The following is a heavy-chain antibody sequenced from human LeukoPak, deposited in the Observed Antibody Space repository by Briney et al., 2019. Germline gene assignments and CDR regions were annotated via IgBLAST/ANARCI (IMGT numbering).Heavy chain of an antibody. CDR2: TYYRSKLYN. J-gene: IGHJ4*02. CDR1: GDIVSSNSAA. V-gene: IGHV6-1*01. CDR3: ARDRISSGWYYFDY. Sequence: SQTLALTCAISGDIVSSNSAAWNWIRQSPSRGLEWLGRTYYRSKLYNDYAVSVKSRITINPDTSKNQFSLQLNSVTPEDTAVYYCARDRISSGWYYFDYWGQGTLVTVSS. D-gene: IGHD6-19*01.